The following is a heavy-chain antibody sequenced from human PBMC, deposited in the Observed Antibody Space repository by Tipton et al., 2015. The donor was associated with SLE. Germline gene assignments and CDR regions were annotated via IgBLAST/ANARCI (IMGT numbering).Heavy chain of an antibody. CDR2: IYSGGKT. Sequence: GSLRLSCAASGFTFSAYGMSWVRQAPGKGLEWVSLIYSGGKTSFADSVKGRFGISRDNSENTLHLQMRSLRAEDTAVYYCAKLDGYNSNYFDSWGQGTLVTVSS. D-gene: IGHD1-1*01. V-gene: IGHV3-23*03. CDR1: GFTFSAYG. J-gene: IGHJ4*02. CDR3: AKLDGYNSNYFDS.